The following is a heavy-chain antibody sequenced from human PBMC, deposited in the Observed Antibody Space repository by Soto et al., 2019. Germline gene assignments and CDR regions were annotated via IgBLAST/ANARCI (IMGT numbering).Heavy chain of an antibody. V-gene: IGHV1-18*01. J-gene: IGHJ4*02. CDR1: GYTFASYA. Sequence: QVQLVQSGAEVKKPGASVKVSCKASGYTFASYAISWMRQAPGQGLEWMGWISAYNGNTNYAQKLQGRVTTTTDTSTSTDSMELRSLSSDNTAVYYCARDPQPPDYWGQGTLVTVSS. CDR2: ISAYNGNT. CDR3: ARDPQPPDY.